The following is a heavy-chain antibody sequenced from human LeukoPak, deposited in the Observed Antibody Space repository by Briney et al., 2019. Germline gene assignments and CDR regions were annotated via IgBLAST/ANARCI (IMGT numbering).Heavy chain of an antibody. CDR1: GGSISSYY. V-gene: IGHV4-59*01. CDR3: ARDGYSGSDAL. CDR2: IYHSGST. J-gene: IGHJ4*02. Sequence: SETLSLTCTVSGGSISSYYWSWIRQPPGKGLEWIGYIYHSGSTNYNPSLKSRVTISVDTSQNQFYLKLSSVTAADTAVYYCARDGYSGSDALWGQGTLVTVSS. D-gene: IGHD5-12*01.